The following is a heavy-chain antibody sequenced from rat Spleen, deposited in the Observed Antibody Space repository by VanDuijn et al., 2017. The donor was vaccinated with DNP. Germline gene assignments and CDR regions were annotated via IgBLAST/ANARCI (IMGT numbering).Heavy chain of an antibody. CDR1: AYTFTNNF. D-gene: IGHD3-4*01. V-gene: IGHV1-28*01. CDR2: IFPEYGNT. Sequence: QVQLQQSGAELVKPGSSVKISCKASAYTFTNNFIHWVKQQPGNGLEWIGWIFPEYGNTKYNQKFAGKATLTADKSSSTAYMQLSSLTSEDSAVYFCVQRSLDVVDAWGQGTSVTVSS. J-gene: IGHJ4*01. CDR3: VQRSLDVVDA.